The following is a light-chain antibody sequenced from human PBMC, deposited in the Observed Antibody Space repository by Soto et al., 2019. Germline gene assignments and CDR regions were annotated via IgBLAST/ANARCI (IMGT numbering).Light chain of an antibody. V-gene: IGKV1-39*01. CDR2: SAS. CDR1: QSISTY. CDR3: QQNYSPPLS. Sequence: DIPMTPSPSSLSASVGDRVTITCRTSQSISTYLSWFQQKPGEAPRLLMYSASSLPSGVPSRFIGSGSGTDFTLTISSLQPEDCATYYCQQNYSPPLSFGGWTKVEV. J-gene: IGKJ4*01.